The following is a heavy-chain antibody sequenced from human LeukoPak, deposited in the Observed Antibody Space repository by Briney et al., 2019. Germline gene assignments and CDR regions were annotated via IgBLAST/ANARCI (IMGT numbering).Heavy chain of an antibody. V-gene: IGHV1-69*02. CDR3: ARGPAAISSYYYYYYMDV. CDR2: IIPILGIA. Sequence: SVKVSCKASGGTFSSCTISGVRQAPGQGLEWMGRIIPILGIANYAQKFQGRVTITADKSTSTAYMELSSLRSEDTAVYYCARGPAAISSYYYYYYMDVWGKGTTVTVSS. J-gene: IGHJ6*03. CDR1: GGTFSSCT. D-gene: IGHD2-2*02.